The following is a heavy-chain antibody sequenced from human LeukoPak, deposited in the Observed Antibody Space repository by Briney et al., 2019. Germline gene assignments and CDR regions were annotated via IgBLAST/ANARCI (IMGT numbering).Heavy chain of an antibody. Sequence: PGRSLRLSCAASGFTFSSYAMHWVRQAPGKGLEWVAVISYDGSNKYYADSVKGRFTISRDNSKNTLYLQMNSLRAEDTAVYYCARGFRPYTKYSSGWFTGYWGQGTLVTVSS. J-gene: IGHJ4*02. D-gene: IGHD6-19*01. CDR1: GFTFSSYA. V-gene: IGHV3-30-3*01. CDR3: ARGFRPYTKYSSGWFTGY. CDR2: ISYDGSNK.